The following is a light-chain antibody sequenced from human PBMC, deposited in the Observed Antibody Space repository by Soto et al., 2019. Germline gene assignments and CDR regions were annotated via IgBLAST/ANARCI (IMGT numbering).Light chain of an antibody. J-gene: IGKJ5*01. CDR3: QHSYSTPPTT. V-gene: IGKV1-39*01. CDR1: QSISSY. Sequence: DIQLTQSPSSLSASVGDRVTITCRASQSISSYLNWYQQRPGKAPNLLIYATSSLRTGVPSRFRGSRSGADYTLPISNLQPEDFVTYYCQHSYSTPPTTFGQGTQLEIK. CDR2: ATS.